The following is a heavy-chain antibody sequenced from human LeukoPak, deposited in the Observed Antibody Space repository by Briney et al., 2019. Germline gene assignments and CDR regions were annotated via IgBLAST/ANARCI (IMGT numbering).Heavy chain of an antibody. J-gene: IGHJ6*03. D-gene: IGHD1-26*01. Sequence: SVTVSCNASGDIFNRYSVSWVRQAPGQGHEWMGGINPIFGSTNYAQKFQGRVTITTDQSTRTAYMELYSLSSDDTAVYYCARVGRSRGSLPNSYYYMDVWGKGTTVTVSS. V-gene: IGHV1-69*05. CDR3: ARVGRSRGSLPNSYYYMDV. CDR2: INPIFGST. CDR1: GDIFNRYS.